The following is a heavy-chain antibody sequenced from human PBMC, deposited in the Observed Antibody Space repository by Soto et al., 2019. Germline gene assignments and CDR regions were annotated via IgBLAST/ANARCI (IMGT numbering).Heavy chain of an antibody. CDR1: GFTFSSYG. CDR3: ARDPSSGITIFGVVTDYPGGKHYFDY. Sequence: PVVSLRLFCAASGFTFSSYGMSWARHAPRKRLECVSSISSSGSYIYYADSVKGRFTISRDTAKNSLYLQMKSLRAEDTAVYYCARDPSSGITIFGVVTDYPGGKHYFDYWGQGTLVTVYS. V-gene: IGHV3-21*01. D-gene: IGHD3-3*01. CDR2: ISSSGSYI. J-gene: IGHJ4*02.